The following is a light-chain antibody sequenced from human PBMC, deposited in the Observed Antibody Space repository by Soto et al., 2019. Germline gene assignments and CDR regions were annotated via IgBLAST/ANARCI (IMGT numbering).Light chain of an antibody. CDR1: SSDVGAYNY. CDR3: SSYTRSTTLVV. V-gene: IGLV2-14*01. Sequence: QSVLTQPASVSGSPGQSITISCTRTSSDVGAYNYVSWYQQHPGKAPKLMIYDVSNRPSGVSNRFSGSKSGNTASLTISGLQAEDEADYYCSSYTRSTTLVVFGGGTKVTVL. J-gene: IGLJ2*01. CDR2: DVS.